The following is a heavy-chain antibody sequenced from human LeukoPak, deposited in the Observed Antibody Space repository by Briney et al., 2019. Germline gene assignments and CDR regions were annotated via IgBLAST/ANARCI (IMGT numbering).Heavy chain of an antibody. CDR3: ARDAYSYGPGD. J-gene: IGHJ4*02. D-gene: IGHD5-18*01. Sequence: GGSLRLSCAASGFTFSDYYMSWIRQAPGKGLEWVSYITSSDSTIYYADSVKSRFTISRDNAKNPLYLQMNSLRAEDTAVYYCARDAYSYGPGDWGQGTLVTVSS. CDR2: ITSSDSTI. CDR1: GFTFSDYY. V-gene: IGHV3-11*04.